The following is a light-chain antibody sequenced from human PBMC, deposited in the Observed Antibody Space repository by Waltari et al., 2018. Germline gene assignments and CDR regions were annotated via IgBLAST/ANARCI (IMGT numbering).Light chain of an antibody. CDR1: HSNIGSNL. V-gene: IGLV1-47*01. CDR2: ENS. J-gene: IGLJ2*01. CDR3: ASWDDSLRGRV. Sequence: QSVLTQPPSMSGTPGQRVTISCSGSHSNIGSNLVYWYQQFPGMAPRLLIFENSRRPSGVPDRFSASKAGASASLAISGLRSEDEAHYHCASWDDSLRGRVFGGGTRLTVL.